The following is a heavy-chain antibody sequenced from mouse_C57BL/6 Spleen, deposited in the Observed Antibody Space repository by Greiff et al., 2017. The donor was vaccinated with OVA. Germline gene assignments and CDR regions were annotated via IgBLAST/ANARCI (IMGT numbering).Heavy chain of an antibody. CDR1: GFSLTSYG. D-gene: IGHD2-4*01. Sequence: VKLVESGPGLVAPSQSLSITCTVSGFSLTSYGVHWVRQPPGKGLEWLVVIRSDGSTTYNSALKSRLSISKDNSKSHVFLKMNSLQTDDTAMYYCARGLRRNYAMDYWGQGTSVTVSS. J-gene: IGHJ4*01. CDR2: IRSDGST. V-gene: IGHV2-6*03. CDR3: ARGLRRNYAMDY.